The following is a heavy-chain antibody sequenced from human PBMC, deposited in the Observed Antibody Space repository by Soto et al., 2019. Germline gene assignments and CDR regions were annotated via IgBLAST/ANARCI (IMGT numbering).Heavy chain of an antibody. CDR1: GFTFSSYG. CDR2: ISYDGSNK. D-gene: IGHD3-3*01. J-gene: IGHJ4*02. Sequence: GGSLRLSCAASGFTFSSYGMHWVRQAPGKGLEWVAVISYDGSNKYYADSVKGRFTISRDNSKNTLYLQMNSLRAEDTAVYYCAKDLVGGFLEWLFSYWGQGTLVTVS. V-gene: IGHV3-30*18. CDR3: AKDLVGGFLEWLFSY.